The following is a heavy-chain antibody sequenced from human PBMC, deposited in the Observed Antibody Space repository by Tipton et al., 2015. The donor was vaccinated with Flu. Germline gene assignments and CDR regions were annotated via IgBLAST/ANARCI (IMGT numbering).Heavy chain of an antibody. CDR2: INHSGST. V-gene: IGHV4-34*01. Sequence: TLSLTCAVYGGSFSGYYWSWIRQPPGKGLEWIGEINHSGSTNYNPSLKSRVTISVDTSKNQFSLKLSSVTAADTAVYYCARGGITMVRGARKPYYYYYMDVWGKGTTVTVSS. CDR3: ARGGITMVRGARKPYYYYYMDV. CDR1: GGSFSGYY. D-gene: IGHD3-10*01. J-gene: IGHJ6*03.